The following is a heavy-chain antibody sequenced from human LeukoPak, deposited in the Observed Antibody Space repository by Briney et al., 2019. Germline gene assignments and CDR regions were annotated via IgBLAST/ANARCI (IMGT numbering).Heavy chain of an antibody. V-gene: IGHV1-69*01. D-gene: IGHD3-10*01. CDR3: ARDIDSYGSGASDY. J-gene: IGHJ4*02. Sequence: AASVKVSCKASGGTFSSYAISWVRQAPGQGLEWMGGIIPIFGTANYAQKFQGRVTITADESTSTAYMELSSLRSEDTAVYYCARDIDSYGSGASDYWGQGTLVTVSS. CDR1: GGTFSSYA. CDR2: IIPIFGTA.